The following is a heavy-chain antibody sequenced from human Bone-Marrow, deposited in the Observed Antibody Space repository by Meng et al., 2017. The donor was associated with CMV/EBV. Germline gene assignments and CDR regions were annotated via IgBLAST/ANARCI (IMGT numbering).Heavy chain of an antibody. CDR1: GGTFSSYA. D-gene: IGHD3-3*01. CDR2: IIPILGIA. Sequence: SVKVSCKASGGTFSSYAISWVRQAPGQGLEWMGGIIPILGIADYAQKFQGRVTITADKSTSTAYMELSSLRSEDTAVYYCERLKRITIFGVVTHYYYYGMDVWGQGTTVTVSS. J-gene: IGHJ6*02. V-gene: IGHV1-69*10. CDR3: ERLKRITIFGVVTHYYYYGMDV.